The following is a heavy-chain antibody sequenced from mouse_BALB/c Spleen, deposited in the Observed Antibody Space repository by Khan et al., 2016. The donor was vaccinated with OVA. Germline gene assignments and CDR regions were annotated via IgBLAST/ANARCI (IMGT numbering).Heavy chain of an antibody. CDR3: ARSYDYDVGGFAY. V-gene: IGHV2-9*02. J-gene: IGHJ3*01. D-gene: IGHD2-4*01. CDR2: IWTGGIT. Sequence: QVQLKESGPGLVAPSQSLSITCTVSGFSLSNYGIHWVRQPPGKGLEWLGVIWTGGITNYNSALMSRLSIRKENSKSQVFLKMNRLQTDDTAIYYCARSYDYDVGGFAYWGQGTLVTVSA. CDR1: GFSLSNYG.